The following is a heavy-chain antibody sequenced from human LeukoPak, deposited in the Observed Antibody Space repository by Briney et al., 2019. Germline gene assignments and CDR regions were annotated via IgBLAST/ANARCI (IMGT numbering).Heavy chain of an antibody. V-gene: IGHV3-30*04. CDR2: VSYDGSYK. Sequence: GGSLRLSCAAAGFTFSKFAMHWVRQAPGKGLEWVAVVSYDGSYKYYADSVKGRFTISRDNSKNTLYLQMNSLRAEDTAVYYCAKDRRGYSYGPATIYYYYYYYMDVWGKGTTVTVSS. J-gene: IGHJ6*03. CDR3: AKDRRGYSYGPATIYYYYYYYMDV. CDR1: GFTFSKFA. D-gene: IGHD5-18*01.